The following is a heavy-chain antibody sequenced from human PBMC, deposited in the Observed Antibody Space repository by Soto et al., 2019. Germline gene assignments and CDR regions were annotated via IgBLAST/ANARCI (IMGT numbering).Heavy chain of an antibody. CDR3: ARVVLTITRGAFDA. CDR2: ISHSGTS. CDR1: GGSISSSHW. V-gene: IGHV4-4*02. J-gene: IGHJ3*01. D-gene: IGHD3-9*01. Sequence: QVQLQESGPGLVKPSGTLSLTCAVSGGSISSSHWWTWVRQSPGKGLDYIGEISHSGTSNSNPSLKSRVTLSVDKSKNHFSLTLTSVTAADTAGYYCARVVLTITRGAFDAWGQGTLVIVSS.